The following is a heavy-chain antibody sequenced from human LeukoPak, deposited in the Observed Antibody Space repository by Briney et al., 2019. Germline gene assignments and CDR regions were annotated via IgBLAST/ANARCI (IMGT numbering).Heavy chain of an antibody. CDR1: GGTFSSYA. Sequence: SVKVSCKASGGTFSSYAISWVRQAPGQGLERMGGIIPIFGTVNYAQKFQGRVTINADESTSTAYMELSSLRSEDTAVYYCARGEVYCSSTSCAFDIWGQGTMVTVSS. D-gene: IGHD2-2*01. CDR2: IIPIFGTV. CDR3: ARGEVYCSSTSCAFDI. J-gene: IGHJ3*02. V-gene: IGHV1-69*13.